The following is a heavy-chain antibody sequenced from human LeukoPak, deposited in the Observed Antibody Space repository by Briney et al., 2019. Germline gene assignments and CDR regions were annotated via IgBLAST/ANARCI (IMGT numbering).Heavy chain of an antibody. Sequence: GGSLRLSCAASGFTFSSYSMIWVRQAPGKGLEWVSYITSSSDTIHYADSVKGRFTISRDNAKNSLYLQMNSLRAEDTAVYYCARDLGTETYYFDYWGQGTLVTVSS. CDR1: GFTFSSYS. CDR2: ITSSSDTI. CDR3: ARDLGTETYYFDY. V-gene: IGHV3-48*04. J-gene: IGHJ4*02. D-gene: IGHD5-24*01.